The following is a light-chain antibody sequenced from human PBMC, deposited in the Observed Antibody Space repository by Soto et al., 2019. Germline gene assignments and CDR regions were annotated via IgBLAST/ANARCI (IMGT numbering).Light chain of an antibody. CDR3: QQRIDWPPAWA. CDR1: QSVYKY. Sequence: EIVFTQSPATRALSPGERASLSCSSSQSVYKYLVWYQQKPGQAPTLLIYDASNRATGIPARFSGSGSGTEFTLTISSLEPEDFAVYYCQQRIDWPPAWAFGQGTKVDIK. J-gene: IGKJ1*01. V-gene: IGKV3-11*01. CDR2: DAS.